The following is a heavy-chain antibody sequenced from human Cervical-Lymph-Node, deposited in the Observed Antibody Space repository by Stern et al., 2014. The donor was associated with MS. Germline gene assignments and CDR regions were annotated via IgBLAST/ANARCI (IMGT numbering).Heavy chain of an antibody. CDR3: ATDTPRYGGNSLDY. CDR1: GFTFSSQA. CDR2: VSYNGGNT. V-gene: IGHV3-23*04. J-gene: IGHJ4*02. D-gene: IGHD4-23*01. Sequence: VQLVQSGGGLVQPGGSLRLSCAASGFTFSSQAMSWVRQAPGKGLEWVSTVSYNGGNTYYADSAKGRFTISRDNSKSTLSLQMKSLRAEDTAVYYCATDTPRYGGNSLDYWGQGTLVTVSS.